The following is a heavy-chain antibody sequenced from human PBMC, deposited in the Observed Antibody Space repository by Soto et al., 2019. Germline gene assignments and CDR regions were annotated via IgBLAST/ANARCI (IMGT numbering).Heavy chain of an antibody. CDR3: ATGPGGCSGGSCYSWYFDF. CDR2: ISSSSSII. CDR1: GFTFSTYN. Sequence: GGSLRLSCAASGFTFSTYNMNWVRQAPRKGLEWVSYISSSSSIIYYANSVKGRFTISRDNAKNSLYLQMNSLRAEGTAVYYGATGPGGCSGGSCYSWYFDFWGQGTLVTVSS. J-gene: IGHJ4*02. D-gene: IGHD2-15*01. V-gene: IGHV3-48*01.